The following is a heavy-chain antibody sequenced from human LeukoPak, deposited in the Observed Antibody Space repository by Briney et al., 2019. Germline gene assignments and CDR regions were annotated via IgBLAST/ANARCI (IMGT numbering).Heavy chain of an antibody. V-gene: IGHV4-59*01. CDR1: GGSISSYY. CDR3: ARVRKLGWFDP. Sequence: SETLSLTCTVSGGSISSYYWSWIRQPPEKGLEWIGYIYYSGSTNYNPSLKSRVTISVDTSKNQFSLKLSSVTAADAAVYYCARVRKLGWFDPWGQGTLVTVSS. D-gene: IGHD6-13*01. J-gene: IGHJ5*02. CDR2: IYYSGST.